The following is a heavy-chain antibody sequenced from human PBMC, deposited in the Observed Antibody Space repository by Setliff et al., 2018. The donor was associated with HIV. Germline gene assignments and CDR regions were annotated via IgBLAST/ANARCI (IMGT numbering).Heavy chain of an antibody. CDR1: SYSISSGYY. CDR2: IYHSGST. V-gene: IGHV4-38-2*01. D-gene: IGHD3-10*01. J-gene: IGHJ4*02. CDR3: ARVQVSGTYPIDY. Sequence: LTCAVSSYSISSGYYWGWIRQPPGKGLEWIGNIYHSGSTYYNPSLKSRVTISVDTSKNQFSLKLSSVTVADTAVYYCARVQVSGTYPIDYWGQGTLVTVSS.